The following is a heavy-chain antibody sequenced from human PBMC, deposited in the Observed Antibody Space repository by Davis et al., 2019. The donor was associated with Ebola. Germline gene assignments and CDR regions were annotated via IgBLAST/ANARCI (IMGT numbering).Heavy chain of an antibody. Sequence: PGGSLRLSCTVSGFTFSTYWMSWVRHVPGKGLVWVSSLNRDGTTTTYADSVKGRFTISRDNAKNTLYLQMNSLRVEDTAVYYCACYVLGWGQGTLVTVSS. J-gene: IGHJ4*02. V-gene: IGHV3-74*01. CDR3: ACYVLG. CDR2: LNRDGTTT. CDR1: GFTFSTYW. D-gene: IGHD2-8*01.